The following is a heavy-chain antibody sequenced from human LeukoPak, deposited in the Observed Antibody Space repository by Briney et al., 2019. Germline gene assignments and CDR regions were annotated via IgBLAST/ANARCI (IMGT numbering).Heavy chain of an antibody. V-gene: IGHV4-4*09. CDR1: GGSISSYC. CDR2: IYTSGST. Sequence: SETLSLTCTVPGGSISSYCWSWIRQPPPNDLPSIGSIYTSGSTNYNPSLKSRVTISVDTSKNQFSLKLSSVTAADTAVYYCARHGVSSGFRLYYFDYWGQGTLVTVSS. CDR3: ARHGVSSGFRLYYFDY. J-gene: IGHJ4*02. D-gene: IGHD3-22*01.